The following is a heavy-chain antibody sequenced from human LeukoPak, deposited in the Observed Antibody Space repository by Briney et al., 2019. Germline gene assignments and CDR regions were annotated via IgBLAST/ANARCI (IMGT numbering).Heavy chain of an antibody. CDR3: ARGGSPPEALGDTFDI. CDR1: RFTLSNYW. Sequence: LAGGSLRLSCAASRFTLSNYWMHWVLQGPGKGLVWVSRISGDGRITRNADSVKGRFFISRDNAKNTLYLQMNSLRAEDTAVYYCARGGSPPEALGDTFDIWGQGTMVTVSS. D-gene: IGHD1-26*01. CDR2: ISGDGRIT. V-gene: IGHV3-74*01. J-gene: IGHJ3*02.